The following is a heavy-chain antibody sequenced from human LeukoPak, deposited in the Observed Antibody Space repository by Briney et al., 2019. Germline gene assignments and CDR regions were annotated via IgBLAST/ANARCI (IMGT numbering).Heavy chain of an antibody. V-gene: IGHV3-21*01. Sequence: GGSLRLSCAASGFTFSNYSMNWVRQAPGKGRDWVSSISSSSSYIYYADSVKGRFTISRDNAKNSLYLQMNSLTAEDTAVYYCARDRLQYEGTFDYWGQGTLVTVSS. CDR1: GFTFSNYS. J-gene: IGHJ4*02. CDR2: ISSSSSYI. CDR3: ARDRLQYEGTFDY. D-gene: IGHD4-11*01.